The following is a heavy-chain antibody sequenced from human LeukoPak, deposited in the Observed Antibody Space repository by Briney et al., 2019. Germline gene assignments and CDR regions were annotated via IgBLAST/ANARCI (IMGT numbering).Heavy chain of an antibody. J-gene: IGHJ4*02. Sequence: SETLSLTCTVSGGSISSSSYYWGWIRQPPGKGLEWIGSIYYGGTTYYTPSLKSRVTMSVDTSRDQFSLKLSSVTAADTAVYYCARVGDSSGYYYYFDYWGQGTLVTVSS. V-gene: IGHV4-39*07. CDR2: IYYGGTT. CDR1: GGSISSSSYY. D-gene: IGHD3-22*01. CDR3: ARVGDSSGYYYYFDY.